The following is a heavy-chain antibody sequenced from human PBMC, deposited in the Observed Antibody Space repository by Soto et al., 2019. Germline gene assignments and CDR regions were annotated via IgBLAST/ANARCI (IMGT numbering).Heavy chain of an antibody. Sequence: GGSLRLSCAASGFTFSSYGMHWVRQAPGKGLEWVAVIWYDGSNKYYADSVKGRFTISRDNSKNTLYLQMNSLRAEDTAVYYCARAAYDFWSGYSGYYYYMDVWGKGTTVTVSS. CDR3: ARAAYDFWSGYSGYYYYMDV. CDR2: IWYDGSNK. D-gene: IGHD3-3*01. J-gene: IGHJ6*03. V-gene: IGHV3-33*01. CDR1: GFTFSSYG.